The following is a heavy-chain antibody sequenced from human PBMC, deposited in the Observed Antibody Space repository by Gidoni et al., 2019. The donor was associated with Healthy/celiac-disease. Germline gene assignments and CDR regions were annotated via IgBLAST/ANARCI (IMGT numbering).Heavy chain of an antibody. D-gene: IGHD5-18*01. J-gene: IGHJ1*01. V-gene: IGHV4-34*01. CDR2: INHSGST. CDR1: GGSFSGYY. Sequence: QVQLQQWGAGLLKHSETLSLTCAVYGGSFSGYYWSWIRQPPGKGLEWIGEINHSGSTNYNPSLKSRVTISVDTSKNQFSLKLSSVTAADTAVYYCARGEIHAEYFQHWGQGTLVTVSS. CDR3: ARGEIHAEYFQH.